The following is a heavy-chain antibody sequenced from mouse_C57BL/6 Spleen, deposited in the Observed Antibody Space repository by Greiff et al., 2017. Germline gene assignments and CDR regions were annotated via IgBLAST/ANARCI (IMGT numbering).Heavy chain of an antibody. J-gene: IGHJ4*01. CDR1: GYTFTSYW. Sequence: QVQLQQPGAELVKPGASVKLSCKASGYTFTSYWMHWVKQRPGQGLEWIGMIHPTSGSTNYNEKFKSKATLTVDKSSSTAYMQLSSLTSEDSAVYYCAREDYDGRRNYWGQGTSVTVSS. CDR2: IHPTSGST. D-gene: IGHD2-4*01. CDR3: AREDYDGRRNY. V-gene: IGHV1-64*01.